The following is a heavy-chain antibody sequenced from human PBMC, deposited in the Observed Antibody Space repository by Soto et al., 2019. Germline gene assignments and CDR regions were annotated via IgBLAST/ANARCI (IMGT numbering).Heavy chain of an antibody. CDR2: ISGSGGST. Sequence: GGSLRLSCAASGFTFSSYAMSWVRQAPGKGLEWVSAISGSGGSTYYADSVKGRFTISRDNSKNTLNLQMNSLRAEDTAVYYCAKAPIAVAGTNYFDYWGQGTLVTVSS. CDR3: AKAPIAVAGTNYFDY. CDR1: GFTFSSYA. V-gene: IGHV3-23*01. J-gene: IGHJ4*02. D-gene: IGHD6-19*01.